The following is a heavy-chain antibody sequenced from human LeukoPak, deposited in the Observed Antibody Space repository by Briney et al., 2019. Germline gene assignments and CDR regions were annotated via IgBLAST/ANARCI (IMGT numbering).Heavy chain of an antibody. CDR3: AKSRLVDRRGYFDY. Sequence: PGDSLRLSCVPSGFTFNIYPMTWVRQSPGKGLEWVSTIGTSGDTYYADSVTGRFTISRDDSKNPFYLHMHSLGAEDTAVYYCAKSRLVDRRGYFDYWGQGTLVTVSS. CDR2: IGTSGDT. CDR1: GFTFNIYP. V-gene: IGHV3-23*01. J-gene: IGHJ4*02. D-gene: IGHD2-15*01.